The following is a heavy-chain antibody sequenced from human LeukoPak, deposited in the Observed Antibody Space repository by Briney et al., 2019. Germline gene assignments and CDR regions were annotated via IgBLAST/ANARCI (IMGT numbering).Heavy chain of an antibody. J-gene: IGHJ4*02. CDR1: GFTFSNAW. CDR2: IKSKAHGGTT. CDR3: WDTNWNGDWDY. Sequence: GGSLRLSCAASGFTFSNAWMHWVRQAPGKGLEWVGRIKSKAHGGTTDYAAPVKGRFTISRDDSKNTLYLQMNSLKTEDTAVYYCWDTNWNGDWDYWGQGTLVTVSS. D-gene: IGHD1-1*01. V-gene: IGHV3-15*01.